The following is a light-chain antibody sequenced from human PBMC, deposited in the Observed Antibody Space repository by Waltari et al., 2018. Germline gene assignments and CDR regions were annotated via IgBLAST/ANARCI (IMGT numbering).Light chain of an antibody. CDR2: GNS. V-gene: IGLV1-40*01. J-gene: IGLJ3*02. Sequence: QSVLTQPPSVSGAPGQRVTIPCTGSSSNIGAGYDVHWYPPLPGTAPKLLIYGNSNRPSGVPDRFSGSKSGTSASLAITGLQAEDEADYYCQSYDSSLSGSGVFGGGTKLTVL. CDR3: QSYDSSLSGSGV. CDR1: SSNIGAGYD.